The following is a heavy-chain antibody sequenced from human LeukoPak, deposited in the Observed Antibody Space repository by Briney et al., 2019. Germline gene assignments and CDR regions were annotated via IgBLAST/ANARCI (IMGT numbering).Heavy chain of an antibody. CDR1: GFSLSTSGVG. Sequence: ESGPTLVNPTQTLTLTCTFSGFSLSTSGVGVGWIRQPPGKALEWLALIYWNEDKRYSPSLKSRLTITKDTSKNQVVLTMTSMDPVDTATYYCAHTVEELVYYYYYMDVWGKGTTVTVSS. J-gene: IGHJ6*03. CDR2: IYWNEDK. CDR3: AHTVEELVYYYYYMDV. D-gene: IGHD6-6*01. V-gene: IGHV2-5*01.